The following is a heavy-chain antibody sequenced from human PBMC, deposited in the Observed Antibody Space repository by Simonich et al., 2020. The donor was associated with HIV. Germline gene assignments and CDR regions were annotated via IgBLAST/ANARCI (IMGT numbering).Heavy chain of an antibody. V-gene: IGHV4-59*01. CDR3: ARVMQQQLDRYYYYGMDV. D-gene: IGHD6-13*01. J-gene: IGHJ6*02. Sequence: QVQLQESGPGLVKPSETLSLTCTVSGGSISSYYWSWIRQPPGKGLEWIGYIYNSGSTNYNPALKSRVTISVDTSKNPFSLKLSSVTAADTAVYYCARVMQQQLDRYYYYGMDVWGQGTTVTVSS. CDR2: IYNSGST. CDR1: GGSISSYY.